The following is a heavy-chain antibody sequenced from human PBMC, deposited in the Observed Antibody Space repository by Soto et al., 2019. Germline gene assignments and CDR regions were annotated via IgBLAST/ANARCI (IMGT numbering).Heavy chain of an antibody. Sequence: QVQLVQSGAEVKKPGASVKVSCKASGYTFTNYGISWVRQAPGQGLEWMGWIGPYNGNTKYAQKVQGGVPMTPDTSTSTAYMELRSLRSDDTAVYYCARIRESCSGGSCYPLYGRDVWGQGTTVTVSS. CDR1: GYTFTNYG. J-gene: IGHJ6*02. D-gene: IGHD2-15*01. V-gene: IGHV1-18*01. CDR3: ARIRESCSGGSCYPLYGRDV. CDR2: IGPYNGNT.